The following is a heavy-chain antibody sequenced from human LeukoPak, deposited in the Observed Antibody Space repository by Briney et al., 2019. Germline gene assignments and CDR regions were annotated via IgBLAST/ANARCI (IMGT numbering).Heavy chain of an antibody. J-gene: IGHJ4*02. CDR3: AKRGSPSLEYYDYVWGSYRPQAIDY. V-gene: IGHV3-23*01. CDR2: ISGSGGST. Sequence: GGSLRLSCAASGFTFSSYAMSWVRQAPGKGLEWVSAISGSGGSTYYADSVKGRFTISRDNSKNTLYLQMNSLRAEDTAVYYCAKRGSPSLEYYDYVWGSYRPQAIDYWGQGTLVTVSS. D-gene: IGHD3-16*02. CDR1: GFTFSSYA.